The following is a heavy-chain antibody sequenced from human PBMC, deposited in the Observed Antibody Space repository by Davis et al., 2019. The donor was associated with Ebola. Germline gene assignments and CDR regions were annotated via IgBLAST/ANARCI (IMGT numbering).Heavy chain of an antibody. CDR1: GGSISSYY. V-gene: IGHV4-59*01. CDR2: VHDSGST. J-gene: IGHJ4*02. Sequence: SETLSLTCTVSGGSISSYYWSWIRQPPGKGLEWIGYVHDSGSTNYKLSLESRVAISVDTSKNQFSLKLSSVTAADTAVYYCARETRSGSDYWGQGTLVTVSS. CDR3: ARETRSGSDY. D-gene: IGHD1-14*01.